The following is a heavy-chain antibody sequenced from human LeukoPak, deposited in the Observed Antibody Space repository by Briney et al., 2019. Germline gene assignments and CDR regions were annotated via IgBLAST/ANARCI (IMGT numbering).Heavy chain of an antibody. CDR1: GGSTSSYY. CDR3: ARRPFKAVPAATPNVYFYYGLDV. J-gene: IGHJ6*02. V-gene: IGHV4-4*09. CDR2: IYHTGTTNSGTT. Sequence: PSETLSLTCTVVGGSTSSYYWTWIRQPPGKRLEWIGYIYHTGTTNSGTTNYNPSPRSRVTISVDTSRKQISLNLTSVTAADTAVYYCARRPFKAVPAATPNVYFYYGLDVWGQGTTVTVSS. D-gene: IGHD2-15*01.